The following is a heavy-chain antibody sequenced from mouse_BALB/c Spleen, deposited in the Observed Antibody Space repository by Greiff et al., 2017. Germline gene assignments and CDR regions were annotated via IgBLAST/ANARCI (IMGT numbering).Heavy chain of an antibody. J-gene: IGHJ4*01. D-gene: IGHD2-4*01. V-gene: IGHV1-18*01. CDR2: INPYNGGT. Sequence: EVHLVESGPELVKPGASMKISCKASGYSFTGYTMNWVKQSHGKNLEWIGLINPYNGGTSYNQKFKGKATLTVDKSSSTAYMELLSLTSEDSAVYYCARGDDYDGDYYAMDYWGQGTSVTVSS. CDR3: ARGDDYDGDYYAMDY. CDR1: GYSFTGYT.